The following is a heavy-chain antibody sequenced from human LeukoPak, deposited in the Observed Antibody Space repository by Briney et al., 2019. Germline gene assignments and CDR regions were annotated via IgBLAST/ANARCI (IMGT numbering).Heavy chain of an antibody. CDR1: GGSISSGDYY. Sequence: SETLSLTCTVSGGSISSGDYYWGWIRQPPGKGLEWIAYIYYSGRTYYNPSLKSRVTISVDTPKNQFTLKLGSVTAADTAVYYCARVIDSSGSYFDYWGQGTLVTVSS. D-gene: IGHD3-22*01. CDR3: ARVIDSSGSYFDY. V-gene: IGHV4-30-4*01. J-gene: IGHJ4*02. CDR2: IYYSGRT.